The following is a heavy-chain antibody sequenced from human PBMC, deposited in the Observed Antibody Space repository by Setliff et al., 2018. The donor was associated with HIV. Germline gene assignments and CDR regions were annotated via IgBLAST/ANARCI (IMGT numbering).Heavy chain of an antibody. CDR3: ARLAHPRYSGNYYGTSAGTFDY. CDR1: GLTFSNYW. D-gene: IGHD1-26*01. V-gene: IGHV3-74*01. J-gene: IGHJ4*02. Sequence: GGSLRLSCAASGLTFSNYWMHWVRQAPGKGLEWVSRIDSDGSDTNYADSVRGRFTISRDNAKNTVYLQLTSLRADDTAVYFCARLAHPRYSGNYYGTSAGTFDYWGQGTLVTVSS. CDR2: IDSDGSDT.